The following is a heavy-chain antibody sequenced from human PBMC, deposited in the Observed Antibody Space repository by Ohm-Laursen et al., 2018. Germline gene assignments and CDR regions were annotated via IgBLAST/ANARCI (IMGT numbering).Heavy chain of an antibody. J-gene: IGHJ4*02. CDR2: INGDGSTT. D-gene: IGHD6-25*01. V-gene: IGHV3-74*01. CDR3: ARDTLGSSAY. Sequence: SLRLSCAASEFTFSDYAMSWVRHAPGKGLVWVSHINGDGSTTSYADSVKGRFTISRDNAKNTLYLQMNSLRAEDTAVYYCARDTLGSSAYWGQGTLVTVSS. CDR1: EFTFSDYA.